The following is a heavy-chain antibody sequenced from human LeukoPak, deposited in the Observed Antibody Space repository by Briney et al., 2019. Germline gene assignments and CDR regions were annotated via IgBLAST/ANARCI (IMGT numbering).Heavy chain of an antibody. CDR1: GFTFSSYA. J-gene: IGHJ1*01. D-gene: IGHD2-2*01. CDR3: AKGSGCSSTSCYSYFQH. Sequence: GGSLRLSCAASGFTFSSYAMHWVRQAPGKGLEWVAVISYDGSSKYYADSVKGRFTISRDNSKNTLYLQMNSLRAEDTAVYYCAKGSGCSSTSCYSYFQHWGQGTLVTVSS. V-gene: IGHV3-30-3*01. CDR2: ISYDGSSK.